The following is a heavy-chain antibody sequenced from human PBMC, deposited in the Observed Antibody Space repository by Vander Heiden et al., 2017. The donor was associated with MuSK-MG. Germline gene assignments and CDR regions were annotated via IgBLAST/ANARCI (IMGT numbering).Heavy chain of an antibody. V-gene: IGHV3-23*01. J-gene: IGHJ6*04. CDR1: GFIFKNYA. CDR3: AKDAHFPRPYYMDV. D-gene: IGHD3-3*02. CDR2: ISSSGANT. Sequence: EVQLLESGGDMVQPGGSLKLCCEASGFIFKNYAMTWVRQAPGKGLEWVSAISSSGANTYYADSVRGRFTISRDNLKNTVYLQMNNLRVEDTAVYSCAKDAHFPRPYYMDVWGKGTTVIVSS.